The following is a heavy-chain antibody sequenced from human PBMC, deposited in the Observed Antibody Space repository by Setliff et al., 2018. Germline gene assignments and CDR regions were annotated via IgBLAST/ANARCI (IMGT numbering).Heavy chain of an antibody. J-gene: IGHJ5*02. D-gene: IGHD2-2*01. CDR1: GYTFTNYG. CDR3: ERLVRYCTTTSCQRTSGDDL. Sequence: ASVKVSCKASGYTFTNYGVTWVRQAPGQGLEWMGWINPNSGGANYAQKFQGRVTMTTDTSSTTAYLDLRSLRSDDTAVYYCERLVRYCTTTSCQRTSGDDLWGQGTLVTVSS. CDR2: INPNSGGA. V-gene: IGHV1-18*01.